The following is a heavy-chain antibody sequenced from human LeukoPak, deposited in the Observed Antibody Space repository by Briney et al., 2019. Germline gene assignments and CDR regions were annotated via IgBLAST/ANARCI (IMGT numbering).Heavy chain of an antibody. D-gene: IGHD3-10*01. CDR2: ISGSGGST. Sequence: PGGSLRLSCAASGFTVSSNYMSWVRQAPGKGLEWVSAISGSGGSTYYADSVKGRFTISRDNSKNTLYLQMNGLRAEDTAVYYCAKPARLRWFDPWGQGTLVTVSS. V-gene: IGHV3-23*01. CDR1: GFTVSSNY. CDR3: AKPARLRWFDP. J-gene: IGHJ5*02.